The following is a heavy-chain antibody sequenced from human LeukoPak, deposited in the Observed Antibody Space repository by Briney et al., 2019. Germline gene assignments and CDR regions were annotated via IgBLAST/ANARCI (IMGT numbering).Heavy chain of an antibody. D-gene: IGHD6-6*01. CDR2: INPNSGGT. CDR1: GYAFTGYY. V-gene: IGHV1-2*06. Sequence: ASVKVSCKASGYAFTGYYMHWVRQAPGQGLEWMGRINPNSGGTNYAQKFQGRVTMTRDTSISTAYMELSRLRYDDTAVYYSARVWQLVSPTPMGYWGQGTLVTVSS. CDR3: ARVWQLVSPTPMGY. J-gene: IGHJ4*02.